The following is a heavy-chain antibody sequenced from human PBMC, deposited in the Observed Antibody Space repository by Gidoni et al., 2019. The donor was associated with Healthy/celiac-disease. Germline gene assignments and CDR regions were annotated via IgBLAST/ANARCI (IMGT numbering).Heavy chain of an antibody. J-gene: IGHJ5*02. CDR3: ARGGGYSSSWYNWFDP. CDR2: INHSGST. D-gene: IGHD6-13*01. CDR1: GGSFSGYY. Sequence: QVQLQQWGAGLLKPSETLSLTCAVYGGSFSGYYWSWIRQPPGKGLEWIGEINHSGSTNYNPSLKSRVTISVDTSKNQFSLKLSSVTAADTAVYYCARGGGYSSSWYNWFDPWGQGTLVTVSS. V-gene: IGHV4-34*01.